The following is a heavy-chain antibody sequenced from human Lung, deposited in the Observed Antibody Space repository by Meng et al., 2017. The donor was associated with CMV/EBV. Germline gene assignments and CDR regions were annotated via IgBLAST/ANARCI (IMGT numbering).Heavy chain of an antibody. CDR2: IYYSGST. J-gene: IGHJ6*02. Sequence: SETLSLXCTVSGGSISSYYWSWIRQPPGKGLEWIGYIYYSGSTNYNPSLKSRVTISVDTSKNQFSLKLSSVTAADTAVYYCASVTGSSDSSGYYYYYGVDVWGQGTTVTVSS. D-gene: IGHD3-22*01. CDR3: ASVTGSSDSSGYYYYYGVDV. V-gene: IGHV4-59*01. CDR1: GGSISSYY.